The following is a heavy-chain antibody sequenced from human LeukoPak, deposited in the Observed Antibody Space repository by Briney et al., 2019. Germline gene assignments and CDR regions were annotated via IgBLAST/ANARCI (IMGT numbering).Heavy chain of an antibody. D-gene: IGHD3-10*01. CDR1: GYTFTDYY. CDR3: ARDRGYGDY. J-gene: IGHJ4*02. CDR2: INPNTGDT. Sequence: GASVKVSCKASGYTFTDYYMHWVRHAPGQGLEWMGWINPNTGDTNYAQKFQGRVTMTRDTSISTAYMELNRLRSDDTAVYYCARDRGYGDYWGQGGLVTVSS. V-gene: IGHV1-2*02.